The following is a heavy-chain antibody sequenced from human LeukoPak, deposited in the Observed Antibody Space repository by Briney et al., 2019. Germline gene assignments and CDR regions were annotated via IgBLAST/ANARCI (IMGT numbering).Heavy chain of an antibody. CDR2: IYYSGST. D-gene: IGHD6-13*01. V-gene: IGHV4-59*08. CDR3: ARQGVSSSWYNAFDI. Sequence: PSETLSLTCAVYGGSFSGYYWSWIRQPPGKGLEWIGYIYYSGSTNYNPSLKSRVTISVDTSKNQFSLKLSSVTAADTAVYYCARQGVSSSWYNAFDIWGQGTMVTVSS. J-gene: IGHJ3*02. CDR1: GGSFSGYY.